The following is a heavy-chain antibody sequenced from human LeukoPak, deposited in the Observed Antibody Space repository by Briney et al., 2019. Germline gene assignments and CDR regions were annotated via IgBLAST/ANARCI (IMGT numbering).Heavy chain of an antibody. CDR3: ANQGDYGDYFGLGPDYFDY. Sequence: SETLSLTCTVSGGSISSSSYYWGWIRQPPGKGLEWIGSIYYSGSTYYNPSLKSRVTISVDTSKNQFSLKLSSVTAADTAVYYCANQGDYGDYFGLGPDYFDYWGQGTLVTVSS. D-gene: IGHD4-17*01. J-gene: IGHJ4*02. V-gene: IGHV4-39*01. CDR2: IYYSGST. CDR1: GGSISSSSYY.